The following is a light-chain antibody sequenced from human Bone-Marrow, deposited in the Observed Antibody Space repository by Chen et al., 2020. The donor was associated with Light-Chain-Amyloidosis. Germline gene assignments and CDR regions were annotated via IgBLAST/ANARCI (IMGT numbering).Light chain of an antibody. CDR2: EDT. J-gene: IGLJ3*02. CDR1: NNDVGGHAF. CDR3: SSFAAGSTWV. Sequence: QSALPQPASVSGFPGQSSTISCPGTNNDVGGHAFVSWYQRHPGKAPKFLIYEDTERASGVSNRFSGSKSGNTASLTISGLQAEDEADYYCSSFAAGSTWVFGGGTSLTVL. V-gene: IGLV2-23*01.